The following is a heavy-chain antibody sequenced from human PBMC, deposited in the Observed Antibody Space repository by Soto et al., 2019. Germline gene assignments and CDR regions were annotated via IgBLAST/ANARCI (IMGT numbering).Heavy chain of an antibody. CDR3: AKDLRSSGWYKALDR. J-gene: IGHJ5*02. V-gene: IGHV3-9*01. CDR2: INWNSNRR. Sequence: EVQLVESGGDSVQPGRSLRLSCSASGFTFDDYDMHWVRQVPGKCLEWVASINWNSNRRDYAESIKGQFIISRDNAKNSLYLQMNSLRREDTAIYYCAKDLRSSGWYKALDRWGQGTLVTVSS. D-gene: IGHD3-22*01. CDR1: GFTFDDYD.